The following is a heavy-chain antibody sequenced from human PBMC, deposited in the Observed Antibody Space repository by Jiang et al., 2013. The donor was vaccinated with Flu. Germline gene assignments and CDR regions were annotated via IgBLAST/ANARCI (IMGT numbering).Heavy chain of an antibody. Sequence: KKPGESLKIPCEASGYSFTSYWIGWVRQMPGKGLEWMGVIYPDDSDTRYSPSLQGQVTILGDKSTSTVYLQWNSLKASDSAMYYCARAEGGLHPNSGSYKGAFDYWGRGTLVTVSS. CDR3: ARAEGGLHPNSGSYKGAFDY. D-gene: IGHD3-10*01. CDR2: IYPDDSDT. V-gene: IGHV5-51*01. J-gene: IGHJ4*02. CDR1: GYSFTSYW.